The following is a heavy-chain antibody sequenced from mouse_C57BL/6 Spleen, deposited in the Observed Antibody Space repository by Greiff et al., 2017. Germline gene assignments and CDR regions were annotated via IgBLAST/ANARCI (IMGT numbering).Heavy chain of an antibody. Sequence: QVQLQQPGAELVKPGASVKLSCKASGYTFTSYWMQWVQQRPGQGLEWIGEIDPSDSYTNYNQKFKGKATLTVDTSSSTAYMQLRSLTSEDSAVYYCARDYGSSDVDYWGQGTTLTVSS. V-gene: IGHV1-50*01. D-gene: IGHD1-1*01. CDR3: ARDYGSSDVDY. CDR2: IDPSDSYT. J-gene: IGHJ2*01. CDR1: GYTFTSYW.